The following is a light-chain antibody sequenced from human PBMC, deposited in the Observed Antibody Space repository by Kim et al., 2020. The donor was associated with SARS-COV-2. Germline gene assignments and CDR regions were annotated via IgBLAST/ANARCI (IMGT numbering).Light chain of an antibody. V-gene: IGKV3-20*01. CDR2: GAS. Sequence: LSPGERATLSCRASQSVTSNYVAWYQQKPGQTTRLLIYGASSRATGIPDRFSGSGSGTDFTLTISRLEPEDFAVYYCQQYGSSPRFGGGTKVDIK. CDR1: QSVTSNY. J-gene: IGKJ4*01. CDR3: QQYGSSPR.